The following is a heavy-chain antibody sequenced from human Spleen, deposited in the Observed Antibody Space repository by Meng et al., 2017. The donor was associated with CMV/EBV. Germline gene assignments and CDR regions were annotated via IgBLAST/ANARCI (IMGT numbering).Heavy chain of an antibody. J-gene: IGHJ4*02. D-gene: IGHD2-2*01. Sequence: ASVKVSCKVSGYTLTKLSMHWVRQAPGKGLEWMGSFDPEDGEIIYAQKFQGRVTMTEDTSTDTAYMELSSLRSEDTAVYYCARVRTYLGCSSTRCGGFDYWGQGTLVTVSS. V-gene: IGHV1-24*01. CDR2: FDPEDGEI. CDR1: GYTLTKLS. CDR3: ARVRTYLGCSSTRCGGFDY.